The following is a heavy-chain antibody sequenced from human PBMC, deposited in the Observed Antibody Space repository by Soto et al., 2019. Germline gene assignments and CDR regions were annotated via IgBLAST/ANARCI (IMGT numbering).Heavy chain of an antibody. CDR1: GGSISSYY. Sequence: SETLSLTCTVSGGSISSYYWSWIRQPPGKGLEWIGYIYYSGSTNYNPSLKSRVTISVDSSKNQFSLKLRSVTAADTAVYYCARGYSGYVFVFDNWGQGTLVTVS. CDR2: IYYSGST. D-gene: IGHD5-12*01. V-gene: IGHV4-59*08. J-gene: IGHJ4*02. CDR3: ARGYSGYVFVFDN.